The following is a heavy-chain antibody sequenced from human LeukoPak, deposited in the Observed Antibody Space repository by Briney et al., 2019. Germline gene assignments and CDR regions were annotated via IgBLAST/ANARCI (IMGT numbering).Heavy chain of an antibody. Sequence: PGGSLRLSCAASGFTFSSYVMTWVRQAPGKGLEWVSGISGSGGSTYYADSVKGRFTISRGNSKNTLYLQMNSLRAEDTAVYYCAKDRSSSWYHPTDYWGQGTLVTVSS. J-gene: IGHJ4*02. CDR2: ISGSGGST. CDR3: AKDRSSSWYHPTDY. CDR1: GFTFSSYV. V-gene: IGHV3-23*01. D-gene: IGHD6-19*01.